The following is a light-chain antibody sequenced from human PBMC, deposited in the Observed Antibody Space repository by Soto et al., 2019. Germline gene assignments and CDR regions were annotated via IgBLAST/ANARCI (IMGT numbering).Light chain of an antibody. V-gene: IGLV2-14*01. CDR2: EVS. CDR1: SSDVGGYNY. Sequence: QSALTQPASVSGSPGQSITISCTGTSSDVGGYNYVSWYRQHAGKAPKVMIYEVSNRPSGVSNRFSGSKSGNTASLTISGLQAEYEADYYCSSYTSSISLVFGGGTKLTVL. CDR3: SSYTSSISLV. J-gene: IGLJ2*01.